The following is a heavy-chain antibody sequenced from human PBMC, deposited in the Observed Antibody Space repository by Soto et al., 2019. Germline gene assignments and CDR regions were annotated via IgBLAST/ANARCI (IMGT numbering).Heavy chain of an antibody. Sequence: QVQLVQSGAEVKKPGASVKVSCKASGYTFTSYGISWVRQAPGQGLEWMGWISAYNDNTNYAQNLQGRVTMTTDTTTSTAYMGLSRLRSDDTAAYYCARESPPADYWGQGTLVTVSS. CDR1: GYTFTSYG. CDR2: ISAYNDNT. CDR3: ARESPPADY. V-gene: IGHV1-18*01. J-gene: IGHJ4*02.